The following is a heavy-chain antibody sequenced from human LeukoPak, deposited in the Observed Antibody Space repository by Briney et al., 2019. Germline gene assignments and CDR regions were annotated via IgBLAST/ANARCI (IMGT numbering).Heavy chain of an antibody. V-gene: IGHV3-48*01. J-gene: IGHJ5*02. Sequence: PGGSLRLSCAASGFTFSSYSMNWVRQAPGKGLQWVSYISPSSSSIYYADSVKGRFTISRDNAKNSLYLQMNSLRAEDTAVYYCARDAAGGNNWFDPWGQGTLVTVSS. CDR3: ARDAAGGNNWFDP. CDR2: ISPSSSSI. CDR1: GFTFSSYS. D-gene: IGHD2-15*01.